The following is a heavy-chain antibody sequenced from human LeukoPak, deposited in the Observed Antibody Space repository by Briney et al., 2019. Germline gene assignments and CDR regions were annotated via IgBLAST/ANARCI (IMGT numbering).Heavy chain of an antibody. CDR3: ARAPAGSGSWFDP. CDR2: LKEDGSVK. Sequence: GGSLRLSCAASGFTFNIFWISWVRQAPGKGLEWVANLKEDGSVKYYVDSVKGRFTIPRDNDKNSLYLQMNRLRAEDTAVYYCARAPAGSGSWFDPWGQGTLVTVSS. D-gene: IGHD3-10*01. V-gene: IGHV3-7*04. J-gene: IGHJ5*02. CDR1: GFTFNIFW.